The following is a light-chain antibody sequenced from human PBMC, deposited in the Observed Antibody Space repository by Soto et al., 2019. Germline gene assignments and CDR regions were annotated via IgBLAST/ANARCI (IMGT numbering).Light chain of an antibody. CDR1: QSVRNNY. CDR2: GAS. V-gene: IGKV3-20*01. J-gene: IGKJ1*01. Sequence: IVLTQSPGTLSLSPGDRATLSCRASQSVRNNYLAWYHQKRGQNPRLLIYGASTRATGIPDRFSGGGSGTEFTLTISGLEPEDFALYYCQQYRDFPLTFGQGTKVEIK. CDR3: QQYRDFPLT.